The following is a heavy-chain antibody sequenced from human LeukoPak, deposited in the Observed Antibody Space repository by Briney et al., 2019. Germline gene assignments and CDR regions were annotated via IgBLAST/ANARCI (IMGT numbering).Heavy chain of an antibody. CDR3: ARTRYYCSSTSCYRPHNWFDP. CDR1: GGSFSGYY. J-gene: IGHJ5*02. D-gene: IGHD2-2*01. Sequence: SETLSLTCAVYGGSFSGYYWSWIRQPPGKGLEWIGEINHSGSTNYNPSLKSRVTISVDTSKNQFPLKLSSVTAADTAVYYCARTRYYCSSTSCYRPHNWFDPWGQGTLVTVSS. CDR2: INHSGST. V-gene: IGHV4-34*01.